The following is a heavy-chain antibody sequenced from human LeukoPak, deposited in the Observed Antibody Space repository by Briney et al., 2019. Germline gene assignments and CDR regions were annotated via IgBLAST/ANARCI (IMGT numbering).Heavy chain of an antibody. CDR3: ARDPASGWYYFDY. CDR1: GGTFSSYA. CDR2: IIPIFGTA. J-gene: IGHJ4*02. D-gene: IGHD6-19*01. Sequence: SVKVSCKASGGTFSSYAISWVRQAPEQGLEWMGGIIPIFGTANYAQKFQGRVTITTDESTSTAYMELSSLRSEDTAVYYCARDPASGWYYFDYWGQGTLVTVSS. V-gene: IGHV1-69*05.